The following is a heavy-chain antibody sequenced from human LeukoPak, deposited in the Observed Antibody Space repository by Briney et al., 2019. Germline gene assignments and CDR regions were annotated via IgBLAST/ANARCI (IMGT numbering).Heavy chain of an antibody. D-gene: IGHD1-20*01. V-gene: IGHV3-66*01. Sequence: PGGSLRLSCAASGITVSTNYMSWVRQAPGKGLEWVSIIYSGGATYYADSVKGRFTISGEISKNTLWLQMNSLRAEDTAVFYCAKAIAGITGIFDNWGQGTLVTVSS. J-gene: IGHJ4*02. CDR1: GITVSTNY. CDR3: AKAIAGITGIFDN. CDR2: IYSGGAT.